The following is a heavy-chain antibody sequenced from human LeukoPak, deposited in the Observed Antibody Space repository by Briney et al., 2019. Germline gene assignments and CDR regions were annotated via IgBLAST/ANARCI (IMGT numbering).Heavy chain of an antibody. D-gene: IGHD6-19*01. V-gene: IGHV4-39*07. CDR1: GGSISSSSYF. CDR2: IYYSGST. CDR3: ARAPSSGWIYYYYGMDV. Sequence: SETLSLTCTVSGGSISSSSYFWGWIRQAPGKGLEWIGSIYYSGSTYYNPSLKSQVTISIDTSKNQFSLKLTSVTAADTAVYYCARAPSSGWIYYYYGMDVWGQGTTVTVSS. J-gene: IGHJ6*02.